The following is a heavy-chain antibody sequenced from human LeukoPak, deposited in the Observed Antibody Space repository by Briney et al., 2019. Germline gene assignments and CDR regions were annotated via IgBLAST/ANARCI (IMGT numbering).Heavy chain of an antibody. J-gene: IGHJ4*02. V-gene: IGHV1-18*01. CDR2: ISAYNGNT. CDR1: GYTFTSYG. Sequence: GASVKDSCKASGYTFTSYGISWVRQAPGQGLEWMGWISAYNGNTNYAQKLQGRVTMTTDTSTTTAYMELRSLRSDDTAVYYCARANYHGSGSYCDYWGQGTLVTVSS. CDR3: ARANYHGSGSYCDY. D-gene: IGHD3-10*01.